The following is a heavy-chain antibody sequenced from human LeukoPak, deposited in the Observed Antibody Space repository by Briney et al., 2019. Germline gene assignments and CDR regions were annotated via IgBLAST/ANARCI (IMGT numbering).Heavy chain of an antibody. CDR3: ARDHPRDAFDI. CDR2: IYYSGST. CDR1: GGSISSGDYY. V-gene: IGHV4-31*03. Sequence: SQTLSLTCTVSGGSISSGDYYWSWIRQHPGKSLEWIGYIYYSGSTYYNPSLKSRVTISVDTSKNQFSLKLSSVTAADTAVYYCARDHPRDAFDIWGQGTMVTVSS. J-gene: IGHJ3*02.